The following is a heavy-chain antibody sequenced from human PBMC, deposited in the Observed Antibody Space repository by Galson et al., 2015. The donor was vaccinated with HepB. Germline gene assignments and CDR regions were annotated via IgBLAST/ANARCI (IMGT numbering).Heavy chain of an antibody. CDR2: IIPILGIA. D-gene: IGHD4-17*01. CDR1: GGTFSSYT. Sequence: VKVSCKASGGTFSSYTISWVRQAPGQGLEWMGRIIPILGIANYAQKFQGRVTITADKSTSTAYMELSSLRPEDTAVYYCARGVVATIASIDYGDYVVALWSGYYYGMDVWGQGTTVTVSS. J-gene: IGHJ6*02. CDR3: ARGVVATIASIDYGDYVVALWSGYYYGMDV. V-gene: IGHV1-69*02.